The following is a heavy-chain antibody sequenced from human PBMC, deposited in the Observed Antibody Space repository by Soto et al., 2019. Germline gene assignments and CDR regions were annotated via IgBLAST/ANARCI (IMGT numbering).Heavy chain of an antibody. J-gene: IGHJ6*02. V-gene: IGHV1-69*13. Sequence: SVKVSCKASGGTFSSYAISWVRQAPGQGLEWMGGIIPIFGTANYAQKFQGRVTITADESTSTAYMELSSLRSEDTAVYYCARDPTYYDFWSGYSPDGRSDYYYGMDVWGQGTTVTVSS. CDR2: IIPIFGTA. D-gene: IGHD3-3*01. CDR1: GGTFSSYA. CDR3: ARDPTYYDFWSGYSPDGRSDYYYGMDV.